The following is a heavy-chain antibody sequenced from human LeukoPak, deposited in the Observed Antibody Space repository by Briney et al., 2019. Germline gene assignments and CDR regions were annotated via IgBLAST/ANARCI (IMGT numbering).Heavy chain of an antibody. J-gene: IGHJ4*02. CDR3: ARNRDGYNSFDY. V-gene: IGHV3-66*01. CDR1: GFTVSSNY. D-gene: IGHD5-24*01. CDR2: IYSGGST. Sequence: PGGSLRLSCAASGFTVSSNYMSWVRQAPGKGLEWVSVIYSGGSTYYADSVKGRFTISRDNSKNTLYLQMNSLRAEDTAVYYCARNRDGYNSFDYWGQGTLVTVSS.